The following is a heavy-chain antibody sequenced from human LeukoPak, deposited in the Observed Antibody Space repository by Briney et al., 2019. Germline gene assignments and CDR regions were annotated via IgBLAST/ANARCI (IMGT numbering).Heavy chain of an antibody. Sequence: RGSLRLSCAASGFTFSSYEMNWVRQAPGKGLEWVSYISSSGSTIYYADSVKGRFTISRDNAKNSLYLQMNSLRAEDTAVYYCASDGGYDSGGYYYNWFDPWGQGTLVTVSS. CDR1: GFTFSSYE. V-gene: IGHV3-48*03. J-gene: IGHJ5*02. CDR3: ASDGGYDSGGYYYNWFDP. D-gene: IGHD3-22*01. CDR2: ISSSGSTI.